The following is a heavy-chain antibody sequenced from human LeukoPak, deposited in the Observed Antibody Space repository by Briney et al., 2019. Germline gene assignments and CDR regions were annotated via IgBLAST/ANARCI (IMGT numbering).Heavy chain of an antibody. D-gene: IGHD3-9*01. Sequence: ASVKVSCKASGYTFTSYYMHWVRQAPGQGLEWMGIINPSGGSTSYAQKFQGRVTMTRDTSTGTVYMELSSLRSEDTAVYYCARDENELADILTGLSRGGIDYWGQGTLVTVSS. J-gene: IGHJ4*02. CDR3: ARDENELADILTGLSRGGIDY. CDR1: GYTFTSYY. CDR2: INPSGGST. V-gene: IGHV1-46*01.